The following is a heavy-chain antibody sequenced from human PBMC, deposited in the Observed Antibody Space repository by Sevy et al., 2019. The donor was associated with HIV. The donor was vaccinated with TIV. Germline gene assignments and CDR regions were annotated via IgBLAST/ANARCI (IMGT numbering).Heavy chain of an antibody. CDR1: GGSFSGYY. CDR3: ARGGRGAQYFDY. J-gene: IGHJ4*02. CDR2: INHSGST. Sequence: SEILSLTCAVYGGSFSGYYWSWIRQPPGKGLEWIGEINHSGSTNYNPSLKSRVTISVDTSKNQFSLKLSSVTAADTAVYYCARGGRGAQYFDYWGQGTLVTVSS. D-gene: IGHD5-12*01. V-gene: IGHV4-34*01.